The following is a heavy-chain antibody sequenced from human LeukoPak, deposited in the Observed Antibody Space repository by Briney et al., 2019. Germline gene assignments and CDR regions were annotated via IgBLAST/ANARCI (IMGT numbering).Heavy chain of an antibody. V-gene: IGHV3-15*01. CDR2: IKSKTDGGTT. CDR1: GFTFSNAW. J-gene: IGHJ4*02. Sequence: GGSLRLSCAASGFTFSNAWMSWVRQAPGKGLEWVGRIKSKTDGGTTDYAAPVKGRFTISRDDSKNTLYLQMNSLKTEDTAVYYCTTANPSIRLWFGELTDYWGQGTLVTVSS. CDR3: TTANPSIRLWFGELTDY. D-gene: IGHD3-10*01.